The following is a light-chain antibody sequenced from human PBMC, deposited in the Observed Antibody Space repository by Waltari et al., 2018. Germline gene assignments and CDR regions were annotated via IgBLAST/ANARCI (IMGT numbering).Light chain of an antibody. CDR1: NVGSKD. CDR3: QVWDSSSDHWV. Sequence: SYVLTQPPSVSVAPGQTATITCGGDNVGSKDLNWYQQRPGQAPVVFIYDDADRPLTIPERFSGSNSGNTATLTITRVEVGDEADFYCQVWDSSSDHWVFGGGTKLTVL. CDR2: DDA. V-gene: IGLV3-21*02. J-gene: IGLJ3*02.